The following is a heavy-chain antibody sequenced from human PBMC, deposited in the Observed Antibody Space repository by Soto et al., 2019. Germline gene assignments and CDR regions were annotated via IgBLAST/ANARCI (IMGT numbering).Heavy chain of an antibody. CDR3: AKDEVSRKYCGHALDV. V-gene: IGHV3-33*03. Sequence: QVQLVESGGGLVQPGRSLRLSCVVSGFTFSNYGMHWVRQAPGKGLEWVAAIWYDGSGQRYAGSVQGRFTISRDNSKNTLYLQINSLRVEDTAVYYCAKDEVSRKYCGHALDVWGPGTTVTVSS. CDR2: IWYDGSGQ. J-gene: IGHJ6*02. D-gene: IGHD2-21*02. CDR1: GFTFSNYG.